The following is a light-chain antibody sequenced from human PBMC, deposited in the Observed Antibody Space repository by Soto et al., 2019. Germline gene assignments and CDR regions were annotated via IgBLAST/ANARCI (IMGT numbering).Light chain of an antibody. J-gene: IGKJ1*01. Sequence: EIVMTQSPATLSVSPGERATLSCRASQSVSSNLAWYQQKPGQAPRLLIYGASTRATGIPARFSGSGSGTEFTLTISRLQSEDFAVYYCQQYNNWPPAFGQGNKVEIK. V-gene: IGKV3-15*01. CDR2: GAS. CDR3: QQYNNWPPA. CDR1: QSVSSN.